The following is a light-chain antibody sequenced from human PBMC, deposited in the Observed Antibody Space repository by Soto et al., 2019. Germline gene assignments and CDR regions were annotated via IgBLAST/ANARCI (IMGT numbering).Light chain of an antibody. J-gene: IGLJ1*01. Sequence: QSSLTQPASVSGSPGPSITIPCTGNSRDVGGYNYVSWYQQHPGKAPKLMIYDVSNRPSGVSNRFSGSRSGNTASLTISGLQAEDEADYYCSSYTSSSTLFGTGTKVPVL. CDR1: SRDVGGYNY. V-gene: IGLV2-14*01. CDR2: DVS. CDR3: SSYTSSSTL.